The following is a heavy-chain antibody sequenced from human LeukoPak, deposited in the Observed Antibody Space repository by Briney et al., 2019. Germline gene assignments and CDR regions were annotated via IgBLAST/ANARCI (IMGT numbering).Heavy chain of an antibody. D-gene: IGHD3-22*01. Sequence: GGSLRLSCAASGFTFSSYAMSWVRQAPGKGLGWVSSMSASGERTSYADSAKGRFTISRDNSKNTLWLQMDSLRADDTAVYYCARGRYYDSSGYPYYYGMDVWGQGTTVTVSS. CDR1: GFTFSSYA. V-gene: IGHV3-23*01. CDR3: ARGRYYDSSGYPYYYGMDV. CDR2: MSASGERT. J-gene: IGHJ6*02.